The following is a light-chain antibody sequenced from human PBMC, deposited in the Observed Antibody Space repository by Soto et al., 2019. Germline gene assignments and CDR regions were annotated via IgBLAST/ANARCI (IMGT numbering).Light chain of an antibody. V-gene: IGLV2-23*01. J-gene: IGLJ2*01. CDR1: SNNVGRYNL. CDR2: EAS. Sequence: QSALTQPASVSGSPGQSITISCTGSSNNVGRYNLVSWYQQHPGKAPKLMIYEASKRPSGVSNRFSGSKSGNTASLTISGLQDEDEADYSCCSYAGDYTGVFGGGTKLTVL. CDR3: CSYAGDYTGV.